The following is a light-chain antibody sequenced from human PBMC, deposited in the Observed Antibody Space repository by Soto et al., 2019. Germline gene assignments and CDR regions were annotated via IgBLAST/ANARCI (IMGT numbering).Light chain of an antibody. CDR2: NAS. CDR3: QQRSNCPQLIT. J-gene: IGKJ5*01. Sequence: EIVLTQSPATLSLSPGERATLSCRASQTFSSHLAWYQQKPGQAPRLLIYNASTRATGIPARFSGRGSGTDFTLTISSLEPEDFAVYYCQQRSNCPQLITFGQGTRLEIK. V-gene: IGKV3-11*01. CDR1: QTFSSH.